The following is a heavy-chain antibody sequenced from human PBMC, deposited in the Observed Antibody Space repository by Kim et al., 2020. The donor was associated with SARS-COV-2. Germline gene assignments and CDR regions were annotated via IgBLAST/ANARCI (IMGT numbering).Heavy chain of an antibody. CDR3: ARANYRTERFDL. D-gene: IGHD1-1*01. Sequence: NYNPPLKGHVTISVATSRNRFSLRLSSGTAADTAVYFCARANYRTERFDLWGRGTLVTVSS. V-gene: IGHV4-59*01. J-gene: IGHJ2*01.